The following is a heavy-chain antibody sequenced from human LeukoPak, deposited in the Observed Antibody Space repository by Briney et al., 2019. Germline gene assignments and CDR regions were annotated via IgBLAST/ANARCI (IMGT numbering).Heavy chain of an antibody. J-gene: IGHJ4*02. V-gene: IGHV4-4*07. D-gene: IGHD6-6*01. Sequence: TSETLSLTCTVSGGSISSYYWSWIRQPAGKGLEWIGRIYTSGSTNYNPSLKSRVTMSVDTSKNQFSLKLSSVTAADTAVYYCARVSSIAARPAYYFDYWGQGTLVTVSS. CDR1: GGSISSYY. CDR2: IYTSGST. CDR3: ARVSSIAARPAYYFDY.